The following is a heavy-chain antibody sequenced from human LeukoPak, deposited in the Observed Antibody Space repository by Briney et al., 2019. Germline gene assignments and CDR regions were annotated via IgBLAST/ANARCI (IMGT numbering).Heavy chain of an antibody. J-gene: IGHJ4*02. Sequence: GRSLRLSCAASGFTFSSYGMHWVRQAPGKGLEWVAVISYDGSNKYYADSVKGRFTISRDNSKNTLYLQMNSLRAEDTAVYYCAKDGSGSYCLDYWSQGTLVTVSS. V-gene: IGHV3-30*18. CDR3: AKDGSGSYCLDY. D-gene: IGHD3-10*01. CDR2: ISYDGSNK. CDR1: GFTFSSYG.